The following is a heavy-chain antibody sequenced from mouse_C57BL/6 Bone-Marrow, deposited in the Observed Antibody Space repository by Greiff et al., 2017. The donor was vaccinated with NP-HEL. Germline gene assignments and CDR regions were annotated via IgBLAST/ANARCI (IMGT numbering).Heavy chain of an antibody. CDR2: ISYDGSN. CDR1: GYSITSGYS. CDR3: ARGDYGNRNWYFDV. D-gene: IGHD1-1*01. V-gene: IGHV3-6*01. J-gene: IGHJ1*03. Sequence: DVKLQESGPGLVKPSQSLFLTCSVTGYSITSGYSWNWIRQFPGNKLEWMGYISYDGSNNYNPSLKNRISITRDTSKNQVFLKLNSVTTEDTATYYCARGDYGNRNWYFDVWGTGTAVTVSS.